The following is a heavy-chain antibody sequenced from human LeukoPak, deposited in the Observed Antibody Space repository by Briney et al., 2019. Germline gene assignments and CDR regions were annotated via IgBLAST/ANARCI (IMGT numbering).Heavy chain of an antibody. CDR3: AKDQRRSSWYSKGYYYYYGMDV. D-gene: IGHD6-13*01. J-gene: IGHJ6*02. V-gene: IGHV3-23*01. Sequence: TGGSLRLSCAASGFTFSSYAMSWVRQAPGKGLEWVSAISGSGGSTYYADSVKGRFTISRDNSKNTLYLQMNSLRAEDTAVYYCAKDQRRSSWYSKGYYYYYGMDVWGQGTTVTVSS. CDR1: GFTFSSYA. CDR2: ISGSGGST.